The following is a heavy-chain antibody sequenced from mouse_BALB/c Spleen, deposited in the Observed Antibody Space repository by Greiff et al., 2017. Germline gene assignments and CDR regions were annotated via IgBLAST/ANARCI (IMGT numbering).Heavy chain of an antibody. J-gene: IGHJ2*01. CDR1: GYTFTSYW. CDR3: ARLEGNYRAHD. D-gene: IGHD2-1*01. Sequence: QVQLQQSGAELAKPGASVKMSCKASGYTFTSYWMHWVKQRPGQGLEWIGYINPSTGYTEYNQKFKDKATLTADKSSSTAYMQLSSLTSEDSAVYDCARLEGNYRAHDGGQGTTLTVSS. V-gene: IGHV1-7*01. CDR2: INPSTGYT.